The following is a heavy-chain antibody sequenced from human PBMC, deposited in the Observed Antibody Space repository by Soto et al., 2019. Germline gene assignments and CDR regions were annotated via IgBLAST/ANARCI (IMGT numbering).Heavy chain of an antibody. Sequence: EVQLVESGGGLVQPGGSLRLSCAASGFTFSSYWMHWVRQAPGKGLVWVSRINSDGSSTSYADSVKGRFTISRDNAKNTLDLQMNSLRAEDTAVYYCARSYDFWSGYTNPYGMDVWGQGTTVTVSS. V-gene: IGHV3-74*01. CDR3: ARSYDFWSGYTNPYGMDV. CDR2: INSDGSST. J-gene: IGHJ6*02. CDR1: GFTFSSYW. D-gene: IGHD3-3*01.